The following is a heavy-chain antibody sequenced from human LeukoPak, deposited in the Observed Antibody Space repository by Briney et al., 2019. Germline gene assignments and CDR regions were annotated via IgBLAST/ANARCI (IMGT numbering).Heavy chain of an antibody. J-gene: IGHJ6*03. V-gene: IGHV3-48*03. CDR1: GFTFSSYE. Sequence: GRSLTLSCAASGFTFSSYEMNWVRHAPGKGLEWVSYISSSGSTIYYADSVKGRFTIARDNAKNSLYLQMNSLRAEDTAVYYCARVAAVRGVITYYYYYMDVWGKGTAVTISS. CDR3: ARVAAVRGVITYYYYYMDV. CDR2: ISSSGSTI. D-gene: IGHD3-10*01.